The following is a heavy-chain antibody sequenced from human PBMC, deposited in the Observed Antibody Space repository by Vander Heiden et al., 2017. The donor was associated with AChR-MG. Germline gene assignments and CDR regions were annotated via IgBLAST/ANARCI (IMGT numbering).Heavy chain of an antibody. CDR2: IVVGSGNT. D-gene: IGHD5-12*01. Sequence: QVQLEQSGPEVKKPGTSVTVSCQASGFTFTSSAMLWVRQTRGQRLEWIGWIVVGSGNTKYAQKFQERVTLTRDWSTSTAYMELSSLRSEDTAVYYCAASIVEMATIPNFDYWGQGTLVSVSS. V-gene: IGHV1-58*02. CDR3: AASIVEMATIPNFDY. CDR1: GFTFTSSA. J-gene: IGHJ4*02.